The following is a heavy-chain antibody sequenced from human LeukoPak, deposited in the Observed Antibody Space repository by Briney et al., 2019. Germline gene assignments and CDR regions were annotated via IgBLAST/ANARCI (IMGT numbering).Heavy chain of an antibody. CDR3: AIGYCSSTSCYAGGY. V-gene: IGHV3-30*02. Sequence: GGSLRLSCAASGFTFSSYGMHWVRQAPGKGLEWVAFIRYDGSNKYYADSVKGRFTISRDNSKNTLYLQMNSLRAEDTAVYYCAIGYCSSTSCYAGGYWGQGTLVTVSS. J-gene: IGHJ4*02. CDR2: IRYDGSNK. D-gene: IGHD2-2*01. CDR1: GFTFSSYG.